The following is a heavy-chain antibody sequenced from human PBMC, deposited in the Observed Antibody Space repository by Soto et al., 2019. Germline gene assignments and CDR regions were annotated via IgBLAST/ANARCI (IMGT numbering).Heavy chain of an antibody. J-gene: IGHJ6*02. Sequence: GESLKISCKGSGYSFTSYWIGWVRQMPGKGLEWMGIIYPGDSDTRYSPSFQGQVTISADKSISTAYLQWSSLKASDTAMYYCARQGWYRSSPNYGMDGWGQGTTVTVSS. V-gene: IGHV5-51*01. CDR2: IYPGDSDT. CDR3: ARQGWYRSSPNYGMDG. D-gene: IGHD6-6*01. CDR1: GYSFTSYW.